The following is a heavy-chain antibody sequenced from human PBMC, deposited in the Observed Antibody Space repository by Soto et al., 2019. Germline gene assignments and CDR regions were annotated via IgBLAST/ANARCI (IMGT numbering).Heavy chain of an antibody. D-gene: IGHD3-10*01. V-gene: IGHV5-51*01. CDR3: ARPGGSGTYYKFDY. CDR1: GYAFINFW. J-gene: IGHJ4*02. CDR2: IYTSNSET. Sequence: GESLKISCQGSGYAFINFWIVWVRQMPGKGLEWMGIIYTSNSETRYSPSFEGQVTMSVDKSTATAYLQWSSLKASDTAIYYCARPGGSGTYYKFDYWGQGTPVTVSS.